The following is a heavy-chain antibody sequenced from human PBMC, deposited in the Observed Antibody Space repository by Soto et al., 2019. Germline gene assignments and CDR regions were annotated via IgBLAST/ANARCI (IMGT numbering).Heavy chain of an antibody. CDR1: GGSXXXSSYY. J-gene: IGHJ4*02. CDR3: ARSKRGGTVIRGVED. Sequence: QXXXSGPGLVKPSETLSLTCTVSGGSXXXSSYYWGWIRQPPGKGLEWIGSIYYSGSTYYNPSLESRVTISVDTSKNQFSLKLSSVTAADTAMYYCARSKRGGTVIRGVEDWGQGTLVTVSS. V-gene: IGHV4-39*01. D-gene: IGHD3-10*01. CDR2: IYYSGST.